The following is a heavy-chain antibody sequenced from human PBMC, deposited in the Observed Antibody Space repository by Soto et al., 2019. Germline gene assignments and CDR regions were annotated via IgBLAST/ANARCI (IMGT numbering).Heavy chain of an antibody. CDR3: ASRRRYSYGYHSLDI. CDR2: IYYAGST. CDR1: GGSINNYY. V-gene: IGHV4-59*08. Sequence: SETLSLTCTVSGGSINNYYWSWIRQPPGKGLEWIGYIYYAGSTNYNPSLKSRVTISVDTSKNQFSLKLSSVTAADTAVYYCASRRRYSYGYHSLDIWGQGTMVTVSS. D-gene: IGHD5-18*01. J-gene: IGHJ3*02.